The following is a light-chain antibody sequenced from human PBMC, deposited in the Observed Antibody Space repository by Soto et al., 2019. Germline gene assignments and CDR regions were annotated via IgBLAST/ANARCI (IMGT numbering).Light chain of an antibody. CDR2: GAS. Sequence: EIVLTQSPGTLSLSPGEKATLSCRASQSVSSSYLAWYQQKPGQAPSLLIYGASSRATGIPDRFSGSGSGTDFTLTISRLEPEDFAVYYCQQYASSPVYTFGQGTKLEIK. CDR3: QQYASSPVYT. CDR1: QSVSSSY. V-gene: IGKV3-20*01. J-gene: IGKJ2*01.